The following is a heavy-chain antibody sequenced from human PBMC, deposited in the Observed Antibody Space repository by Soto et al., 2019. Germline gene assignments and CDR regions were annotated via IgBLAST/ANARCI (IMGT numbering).Heavy chain of an antibody. Sequence: PGGSLRLSCAASGFTFSIYAMSWVRQAPGKGLEWVSAISGSGGSTYYADSVKGRFTISRDNSKNTLYLQMNSLRAEDTAVYYCAKDQDSYGPYYYGMDVWGQGTTVTVSS. CDR1: GFTFSIYA. CDR3: AKDQDSYGPYYYGMDV. V-gene: IGHV3-23*01. CDR2: ISGSGGST. J-gene: IGHJ6*02. D-gene: IGHD5-18*01.